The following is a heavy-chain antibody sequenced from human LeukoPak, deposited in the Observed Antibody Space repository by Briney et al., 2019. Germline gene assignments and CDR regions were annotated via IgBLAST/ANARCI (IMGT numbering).Heavy chain of an antibody. CDR1: GFTFSSYA. Sequence: GGSLRLSCAASGFTFSSYAMSWVRQAPGKGLEWVSTINDSGGSRNYADSVKGRFTISRDNSKNTLYLQMNSLRAEDTAIYFCVRDNYSYRLDVWGQGTLVTVSS. D-gene: IGHD2-21*01. J-gene: IGHJ4*02. CDR2: INDSGGSR. V-gene: IGHV3-23*01. CDR3: VRDNYSYRLDV.